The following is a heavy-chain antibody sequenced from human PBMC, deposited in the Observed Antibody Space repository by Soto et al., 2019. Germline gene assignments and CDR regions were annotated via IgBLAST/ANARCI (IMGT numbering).Heavy chain of an antibody. D-gene: IGHD5-18*01. V-gene: IGHV3-30*03. CDR3: AIRLVIQAHHYYVMAF. CDR2: ISYDGSNK. Sequence: GESLKISCAASGFTFSSYGMHWVRQAPGKGLEWVAVISYDGSNKYYADSVKGRFTISRDNSKNTLYLQMNSLRAEDTAVYYCAIRLVIQAHHYYVMAFWGQGSTVIVSS. CDR1: GFTFSSYG. J-gene: IGHJ6*02.